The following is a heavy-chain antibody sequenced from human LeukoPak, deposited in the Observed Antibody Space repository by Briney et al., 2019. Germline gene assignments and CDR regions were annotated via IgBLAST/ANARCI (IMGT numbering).Heavy chain of an antibody. Sequence: PGGSLRLSCAASGFTVSTNYMTWVRQAPGRGLEWVSVIYSDGTTYYADSVKGRFTISRDNSKNTVYLQMNSLRAEDTAVYYCARGLGYGSGPVDHWGQGTLATLSS. CDR1: GFTVSTNY. V-gene: IGHV3-53*01. D-gene: IGHD3-10*01. CDR3: ARGLGYGSGPVDH. CDR2: IYSDGTT. J-gene: IGHJ4*02.